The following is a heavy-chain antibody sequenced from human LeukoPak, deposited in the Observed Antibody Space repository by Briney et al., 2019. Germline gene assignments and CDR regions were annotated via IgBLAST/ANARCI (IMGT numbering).Heavy chain of an antibody. Sequence: EASVKVSCKASGYTFTSYDINWVRQATGQGLEWMGWMNPNSGNTGYAQKFQGRVTMTRNTSISTAYMELSSLRSEDTAVYYCATHTIFGVAYYYYYMDVWGKGTTVTVSS. V-gene: IGHV1-8*01. CDR3: ATHTIFGVAYYYYYMDV. CDR2: MNPNSGNT. J-gene: IGHJ6*03. CDR1: GYTFTSYD. D-gene: IGHD3-3*01.